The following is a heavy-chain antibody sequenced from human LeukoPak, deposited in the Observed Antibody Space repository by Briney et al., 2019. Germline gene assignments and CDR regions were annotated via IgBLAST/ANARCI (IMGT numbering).Heavy chain of an antibody. CDR3: PRGRNSSWHFESPYYFEY. Sequence: SETLSLTCTVSGYSISSGYYWGWIRQPPGKGLEWIGSIYHSGSTYYNPSLKSRVTISVDTSKNQFSLKLSSVTDAHTFVYHSPRGRNSSWHFESPYYFEYWGQGTLVNVSS. CDR1: GYSISSGYY. V-gene: IGHV4-38-2*02. J-gene: IGHJ4*03. CDR2: IYHSGST. D-gene: IGHD6-13*01.